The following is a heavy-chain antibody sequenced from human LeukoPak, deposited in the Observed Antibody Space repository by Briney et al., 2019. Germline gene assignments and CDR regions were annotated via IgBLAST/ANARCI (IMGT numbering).Heavy chain of an antibody. V-gene: IGHV3-7*01. J-gene: IGHJ5*01. D-gene: IGHD6-13*01. CDR2: IRQDGSQK. Sequence: GGSLRLSCAASGFSFSKYWMNWVRQAPGKGLEWVATIRQDGSQKYLADFVKGRFTISRDNARNSLYLQMTSLRGDDTAVYYCVRSKVVAEAGKSWFDPWGQGTRVTVTS. CDR3: VRSKVVAEAGKSWFDP. CDR1: GFSFSKYW.